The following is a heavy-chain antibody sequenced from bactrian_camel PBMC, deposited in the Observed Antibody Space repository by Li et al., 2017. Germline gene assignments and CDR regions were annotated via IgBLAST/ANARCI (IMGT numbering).Heavy chain of an antibody. CDR2: IHSRYGNT. D-gene: IGHD7*01. CDR1: EYSTRGYC. Sequence: HVQLVESGGGSVQAGESLTLSCAGLEYSTRGYCMGWYRQVPGKEREGVAYIHSRYGNTAYDDSVRGRFTISRDSGKKTVYLEMYGLGPGDTGMYYCAAHSGTLCSDWTRYNTWGQGTQVTVS. CDR3: AAHSGTLCSDWTRYNT. V-gene: IGHV3S61*01. J-gene: IGHJ4*01.